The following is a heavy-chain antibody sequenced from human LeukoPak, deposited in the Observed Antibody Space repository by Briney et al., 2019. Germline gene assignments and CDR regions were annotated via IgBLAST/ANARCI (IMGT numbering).Heavy chain of an antibody. Sequence: GGSLRLSCAASGFTFSSYAISWVRQAPGKGLEWVSAISGSGGSTYYADSVKGRFTISRDNSKNTLYLQMNSLRAEDTAVYYCAKADALAAIHPEDYWGQGTLVTVSS. CDR2: ISGSGGST. V-gene: IGHV3-23*01. D-gene: IGHD2-2*02. J-gene: IGHJ4*02. CDR1: GFTFSSYA. CDR3: AKADALAAIHPEDY.